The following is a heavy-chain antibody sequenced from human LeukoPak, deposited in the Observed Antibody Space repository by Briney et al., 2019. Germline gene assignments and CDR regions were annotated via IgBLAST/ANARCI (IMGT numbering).Heavy chain of an antibody. J-gene: IGHJ6*02. CDR2: IHYSGST. V-gene: IGHV4-31*03. D-gene: IGHD3-16*02. CDR1: GGSISSGGHY. CDR3: ARDRRTLHGGGVIVPFGMDV. Sequence: SETLSLTCTVSGGSISSGGHYWSWIRQHPEKGLEWIGYIHYSGSTYYNPSLKSRVTISVDTSKNQFSLKLSSVTAADTAVYYCARDRRTLHGGGVIVPFGMDVWGQGTTVTVS.